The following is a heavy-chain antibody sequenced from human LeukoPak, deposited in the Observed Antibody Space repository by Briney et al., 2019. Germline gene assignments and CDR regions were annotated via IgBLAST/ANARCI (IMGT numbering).Heavy chain of an antibody. CDR2: IKSKTDGGTT. D-gene: IGHD2-21*02. CDR3: TREAVTANGYFDY. V-gene: IGHV3-15*01. Sequence: GGSLRLSCVASGFTFSDARMHWVRQAPGKGLEWVGRIKSKTDGGTTDYAAPVKGRFTISRDDSKNTLYLQMNSLKTEDTAVYYCTREAVTANGYFDYWGQGTLVTVSS. J-gene: IGHJ4*02. CDR1: GFTFSDAR.